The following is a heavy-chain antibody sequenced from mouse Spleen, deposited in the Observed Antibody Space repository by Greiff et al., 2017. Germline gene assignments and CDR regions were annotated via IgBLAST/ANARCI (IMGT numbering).Heavy chain of an antibody. D-gene: IGHD1-1*01. V-gene: IGHV1-69*01. Sequence: QVQLQQPGAELVMPGASVKLSCKASGYTFTSYWMHWVKQRPGQGLEWIGEIDPSDSYTNYNQKFKGKATLTVDKSSSTAYMQLSSLTSEDSAVYYCAYYGSSYGWYFDVWGTGTTVTVSS. CDR2: IDPSDSYT. CDR3: AYYGSSYGWYFDV. J-gene: IGHJ1*03. CDR1: GYTFTSYW.